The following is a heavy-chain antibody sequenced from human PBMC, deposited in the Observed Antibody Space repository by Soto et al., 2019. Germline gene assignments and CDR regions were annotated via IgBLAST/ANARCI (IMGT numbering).Heavy chain of an antibody. CDR3: AREGRPSYYDFWSGYYDVWYFDY. V-gene: IGHV1-18*01. D-gene: IGHD3-3*01. Sequence: GASVKVSCKASGYTFTSYGISWVRQAPGQGLEWMGWISAYNGNTNYAQKLQGRVTMTTDTSTSTAYMELRSLRSDDTAVYYCAREGRPSYYDFWSGYYDVWYFDYWGQGTLVTVSS. CDR2: ISAYNGNT. CDR1: GYTFTSYG. J-gene: IGHJ4*02.